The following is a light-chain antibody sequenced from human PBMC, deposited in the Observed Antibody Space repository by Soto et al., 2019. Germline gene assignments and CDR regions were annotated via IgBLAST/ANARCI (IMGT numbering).Light chain of an antibody. J-gene: IGLJ3*02. CDR1: RSNIGSNT. CDR2: SNG. Sequence: QAVVTQPPSASGTPGQRVIISCSGSRSNIGSNTVIWYQQLPRTAPNLLIYSNGKRPSGVPERFSGSKSGTSASLAISGLQSEDEADHNCAAWDDSVNACRLGGGTKRTVL. V-gene: IGLV1-44*01. CDR3: AAWDDSVNACR.